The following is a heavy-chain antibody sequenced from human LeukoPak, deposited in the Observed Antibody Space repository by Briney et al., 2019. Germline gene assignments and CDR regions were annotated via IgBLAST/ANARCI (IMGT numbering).Heavy chain of an antibody. CDR2: IWYDGGKK. J-gene: IGHJ3*01. V-gene: IGHV3-33*01. Sequence: PGGSLRLSCAASGFTFSDYGMYWVRQAPGKGLEWVALIWYDGGKKYYTDSVRGRFTISRDNSKNTLYLQMDSLRAEDTAGYYCVRYCNGGSCYRAAFDVWGPGTMVTVSS. D-gene: IGHD2-15*01. CDR1: GFTFSDYG. CDR3: VRYCNGGSCYRAAFDV.